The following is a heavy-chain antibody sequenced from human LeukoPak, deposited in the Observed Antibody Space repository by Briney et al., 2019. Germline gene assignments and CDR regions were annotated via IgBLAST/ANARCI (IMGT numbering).Heavy chain of an antibody. Sequence: PGGSLRLSCAASGFTFDDYAMHWVRQAPGKGLEWVSGISWNSGTIGYADSVKGRFTISRDNAKNTLYLQMNSLRAEDTAVYYCAKVASVAGTCFDYWGQGTLVTVSS. CDR3: AKVASVAGTCFDY. CDR1: GFTFDDYA. V-gene: IGHV3-9*01. D-gene: IGHD6-19*01. J-gene: IGHJ4*02. CDR2: ISWNSGTI.